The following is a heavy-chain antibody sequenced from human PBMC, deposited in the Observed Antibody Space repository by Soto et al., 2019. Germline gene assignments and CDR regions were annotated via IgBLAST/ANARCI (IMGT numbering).Heavy chain of an antibody. Sequence: SETLSLTCAVSGGSISSYYWSWIRQPPGKGLEWIAFISYSGSTNYNPSLKSRVTISVDTSKNQFSLKLTSVTATDTAVYYCARHYCSGAGCYYFHYWGQGTLVTVSS. CDR1: GGSISSYY. CDR2: ISYSGST. CDR3: ARHYCSGAGCYYFHY. V-gene: IGHV4-59*08. D-gene: IGHD2-15*01. J-gene: IGHJ4*02.